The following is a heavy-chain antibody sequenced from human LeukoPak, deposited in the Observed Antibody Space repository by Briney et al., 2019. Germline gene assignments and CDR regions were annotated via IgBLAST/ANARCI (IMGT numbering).Heavy chain of an antibody. Sequence: GASVKVSCKASGYTFTSYYMHWARQAPGQGLEWMGIINPSGGSTSYAQKFQGRVTMTRDTSTSTVYMELSSLRSGDTAVYYCAREAVEYCSGGSCSNWFDPWGQGTLVTVSS. CDR2: INPSGGST. J-gene: IGHJ5*02. CDR3: AREAVEYCSGGSCSNWFDP. D-gene: IGHD2-15*01. V-gene: IGHV1-46*01. CDR1: GYTFTSYY.